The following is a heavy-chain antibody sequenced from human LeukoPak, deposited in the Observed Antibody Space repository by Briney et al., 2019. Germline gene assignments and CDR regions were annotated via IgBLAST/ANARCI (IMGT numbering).Heavy chain of an antibody. CDR2: IYTSGST. CDR1: GGSISSYY. Sequence: SETLSLTCTVSGGSISSYYWSWIRQPAGKGLEWIGRIYTSGSTNYNPSLKSRVTTSVDTSKNQFSLKLSSVTAADTAVYYCAIPYYYDSSGSAYFDYWGQGTLVTVSS. D-gene: IGHD3-22*01. V-gene: IGHV4-4*07. J-gene: IGHJ4*02. CDR3: AIPYYYDSSGSAYFDY.